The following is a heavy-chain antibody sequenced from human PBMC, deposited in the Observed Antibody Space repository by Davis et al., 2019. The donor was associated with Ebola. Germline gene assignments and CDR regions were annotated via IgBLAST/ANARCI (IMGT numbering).Heavy chain of an antibody. CDR3: ARELSAFSGYYV. J-gene: IGHJ4*02. V-gene: IGHV3-21*01. CDR1: GFTFSSNS. Sequence: GESLKISCAASGFTFSSNSMNWVRQAPGKGLEWVSFISSSSNYIYYADSVKGRFTVSRDNAKNSLYLQMNSLRAEDTAVYYCARELSAFSGYYVWGQGTLVTVSS. CDR2: ISSSSNYI. D-gene: IGHD3-22*01.